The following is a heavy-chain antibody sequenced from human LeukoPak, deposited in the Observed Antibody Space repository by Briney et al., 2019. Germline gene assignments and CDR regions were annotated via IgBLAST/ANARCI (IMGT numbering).Heavy chain of an antibody. CDR1: GFTFSSYS. CDR3: ARDSRDRRYSSSSDDAFDI. CDR2: ISSSSSYI. Sequence: GGSLRLSCAASGFTFSSYSMNWVRQAPGKGLEWVSSISSSSSYIYYADSVKGRFTISRDNAKNSLYLQMNSLRAEDTAVYYCARDSRDRRYSSSSDDAFDIWGQGTMVAVSS. D-gene: IGHD6-6*01. V-gene: IGHV3-21*01. J-gene: IGHJ3*02.